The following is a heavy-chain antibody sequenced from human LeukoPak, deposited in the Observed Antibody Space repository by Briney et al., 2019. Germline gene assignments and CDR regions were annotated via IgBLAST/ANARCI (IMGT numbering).Heavy chain of an antibody. D-gene: IGHD3-22*01. CDR1: GFTFSSYG. CDR2: ISGSGGST. Sequence: GGSLRLSCAASGFTFSSYGMSWVRQAPGKGLEWVSAISGSGGSTYYADSVKGRFTISRDNSKTTLYLQMNSLRAEDTAVYYCAKASAMIVVVSKHFDYWGQGTLVTVSS. CDR3: AKASAMIVVVSKHFDY. V-gene: IGHV3-23*01. J-gene: IGHJ4*02.